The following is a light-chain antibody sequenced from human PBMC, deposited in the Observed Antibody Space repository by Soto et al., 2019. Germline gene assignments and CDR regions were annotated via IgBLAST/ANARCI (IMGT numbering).Light chain of an antibody. CDR3: QHLVSCPYT. V-gene: IGKV3-11*01. CDR1: EGVSTF. Sequence: EIVLTQSPSTLPSSPGERVTLSCRASEGVSTFLAWYQQKPGKAPKLLMYDASHMASGAPPRFSGSGSGTDFTLTISSLEPEDFATYYCQHLVSCPYTFGRGTRLESK. CDR2: DAS. J-gene: IGKJ2*01.